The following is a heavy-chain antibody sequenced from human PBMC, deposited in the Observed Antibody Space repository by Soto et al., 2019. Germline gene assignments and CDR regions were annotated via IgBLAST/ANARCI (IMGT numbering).Heavy chain of an antibody. V-gene: IGHV2-26*01. J-gene: IGHJ4*02. CDR2: IFSNDEK. Sequence: QVTLKESGPVLVKPTETLTLTCTVSGFSLSNARMGVSWIRQPPGKALEWLAHIFSNDEKSYSTSLKSRLTISMDTSKDQVVLTMTNMDPVDTATYYCARMAPVGGGYYLYYFDYWGQGTLVTVSS. CDR3: ARMAPVGGGYYLYYFDY. D-gene: IGHD3-22*01. CDR1: GFSLSNARMG.